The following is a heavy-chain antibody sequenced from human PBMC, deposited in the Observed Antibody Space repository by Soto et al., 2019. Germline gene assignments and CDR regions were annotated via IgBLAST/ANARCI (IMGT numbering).Heavy chain of an antibody. CDR1: GFTFSSYA. J-gene: IGHJ4*02. CDR3: AKVIVATIFPFDY. CDR2: ISGSGGST. D-gene: IGHD5-12*01. Sequence: EVQLLESGGGSVQPGGSLRLSCAASGFTFSSYAMSWVRQAPGKGLEWVSAISGSGGSTYYADSVKGRFTISRDNSKNTLYLQMNSLRAEDTAVYYCAKVIVATIFPFDYWGQGTLVTVSS. V-gene: IGHV3-23*01.